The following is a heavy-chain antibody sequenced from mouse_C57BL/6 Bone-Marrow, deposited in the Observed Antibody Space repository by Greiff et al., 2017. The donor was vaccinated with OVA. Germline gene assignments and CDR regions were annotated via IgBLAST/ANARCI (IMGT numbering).Heavy chain of an antibody. V-gene: IGHV1-72*01. CDR3: ARFHYYGSSPGMDY. D-gene: IGHD1-1*01. J-gene: IGHJ4*01. CDR1: GYTFTSYW. Sequence: QVQLKQPGAELVKPGASVKLSCKASGYTFTSYWMHWVKQRPGRGLEWIGRIDPNSGGTKYNEKFKSKATLTVDKPSSTAYMQLSSLTSEDSAVYYCARFHYYGSSPGMDYWGQGTSVTVSS. CDR2: IDPNSGGT.